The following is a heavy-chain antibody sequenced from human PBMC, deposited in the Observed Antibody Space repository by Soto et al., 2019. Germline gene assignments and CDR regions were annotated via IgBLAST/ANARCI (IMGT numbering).Heavy chain of an antibody. D-gene: IGHD2-2*01. V-gene: IGHV5-51*01. Sequence: GESLKISCKGSGYSFTSYWIGWVRQMPGKGLEWMGIIYPGDSDTRYSPSFQGQATISADKSISTAYLQWSSLKASDTAMYYCARTQRGYCSSTSCRYGWFDPWGQGTLVTVSS. CDR2: IYPGDSDT. CDR3: ARTQRGYCSSTSCRYGWFDP. CDR1: GYSFTSYW. J-gene: IGHJ5*02.